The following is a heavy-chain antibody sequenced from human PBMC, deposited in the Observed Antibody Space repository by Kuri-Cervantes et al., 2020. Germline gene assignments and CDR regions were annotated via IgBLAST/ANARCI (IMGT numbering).Heavy chain of an antibody. CDR3: AKWGYSYGDYYYYGMDV. Sequence: GESLKISCAASGFTVSSNYMSWVRQAPGKGLEWVANIKQDGSEKYYADSVKGRFTISRDNSKNTLYLQMNSLRAEDTAVYYCAKWGYSYGDYYYYGMDVWGQGTTVTVSS. D-gene: IGHD5-18*01. CDR2: IKQDGSEK. V-gene: IGHV3-7*01. J-gene: IGHJ6*02. CDR1: GFTVSSNY.